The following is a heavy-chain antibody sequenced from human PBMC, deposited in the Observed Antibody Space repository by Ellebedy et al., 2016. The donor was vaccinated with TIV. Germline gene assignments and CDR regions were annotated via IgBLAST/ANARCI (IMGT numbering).Heavy chain of an antibody. CDR3: TRDLTNIVSGDY. Sequence: AASVKVSCKTSGYTFTDYYIHWVRQAPGQGLEWMAWINPNSGGTNYAQKFQDRVTVTRDTSTSTAFLELSRLRSDDTAVYYCTRDLTNIVSGDYWGQGTQVTVSS. CDR1: GYTFTDYY. D-gene: IGHD5/OR15-5a*01. V-gene: IGHV1-2*02. J-gene: IGHJ4*02. CDR2: INPNSGGT.